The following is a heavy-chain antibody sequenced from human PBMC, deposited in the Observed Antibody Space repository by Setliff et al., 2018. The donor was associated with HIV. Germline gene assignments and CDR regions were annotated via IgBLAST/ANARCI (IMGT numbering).Heavy chain of an antibody. CDR1: GGSISSSSYY. J-gene: IGHJ5*02. V-gene: IGHV4-61*05. D-gene: IGHD6-19*01. CDR3: ARLRREEQWLVRGWFDP. CDR2: IYYSGST. Sequence: KTSETLSLTCTVSGGSISSSSYYWGWVRQPPGKGLEWIGYIYYSGSTNYNPSLKSRVTMSVDTSKNQFSLKLSSVTAADTAVYYCARLRREEQWLVRGWFDPWGQGTLVTVSS.